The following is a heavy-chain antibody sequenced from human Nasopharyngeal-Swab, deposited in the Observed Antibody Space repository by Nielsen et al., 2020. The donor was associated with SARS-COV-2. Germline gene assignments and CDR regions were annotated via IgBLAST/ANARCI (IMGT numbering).Heavy chain of an antibody. J-gene: IGHJ4*02. Sequence: WIRQPPGKGLEWIGSIYYSGSTYYNPSLKSRVTISVDTPKNQFSLKLSSVTAADTAVYYCARHALVTKDFDYWGQGTLVTVSS. D-gene: IGHD4-17*01. CDR2: IYYSGST. CDR3: ARHALVTKDFDY. V-gene: IGHV4-39*01.